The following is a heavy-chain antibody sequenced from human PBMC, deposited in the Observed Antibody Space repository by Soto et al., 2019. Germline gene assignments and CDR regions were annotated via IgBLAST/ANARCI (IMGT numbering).Heavy chain of an antibody. V-gene: IGHV4-59*12. CDR1: TGSINSFY. CDR3: ARGATSILANYYFYMDV. CDR2: IHYRGST. Sequence: QVQLQESGPGLVKPSETLSLTCTVSTGSINSFYWNWIRQAPGRGLEWIGYIHYRGSTNYNPSLRSRITISVDTSKNQFSLSLRSVTASDSAVYFCARGATSILANYYFYMDVCGRGTPVTVSS. D-gene: IGHD3-3*01. J-gene: IGHJ6*03.